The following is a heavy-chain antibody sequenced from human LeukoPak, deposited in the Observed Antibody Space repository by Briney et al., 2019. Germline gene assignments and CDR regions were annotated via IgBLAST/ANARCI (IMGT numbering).Heavy chain of an antibody. CDR2: ISGSGGST. V-gene: IGHV3-23*01. CDR1: GFTFSSYA. J-gene: IGHJ4*02. CDR3: AKDRGMVRGVIPNPLDY. D-gene: IGHD3-10*01. Sequence: GGSLRLSCAASGFTFSSYAMSWVRQAPGKGLEWVSAISGSGGSTYYADSVKGRFTISRDNSKNTLYLQMNSLRAEDTAVYYCAKDRGMVRGVIPNPLDYWGQGTLVTVSS.